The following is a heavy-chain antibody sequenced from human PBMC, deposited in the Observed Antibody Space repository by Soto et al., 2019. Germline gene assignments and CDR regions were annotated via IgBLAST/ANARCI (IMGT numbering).Heavy chain of an antibody. CDR2: ISGSGGSP. Sequence: EVQLLESGGGLVQPGGSLRLSCAASGFTFSNYAMNWVRQAPGKGLEWVSTISGSGGSPYYADSVKGPFTISRDNSKNTLYLHMNSLRAGDSAIYYCAKEGTSGLYYFDYWAQGPMVNASS. CDR3: AKEGTSGLYYFDY. CDR1: GFTFSNYA. D-gene: IGHD6-19*01. V-gene: IGHV3-23*01. J-gene: IGHJ4*02.